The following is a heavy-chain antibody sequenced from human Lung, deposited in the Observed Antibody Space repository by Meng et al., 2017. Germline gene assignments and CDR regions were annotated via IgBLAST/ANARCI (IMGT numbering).Heavy chain of an antibody. CDR2: LGAHDGDR. J-gene: IGHJ4*02. D-gene: IGHD3-10*01. CDR1: DYTFTDYG. V-gene: IGHV1-18*04. Sequence: QVHPVQAGAEVKKPGASVKGSCKSSDYTFTDYGVSWVRQAPGQGLEWMGWLGAHDGDRSHAPRFQGRVTVTADRLTATSFMELRNLRYDDTAVYYCARGTPGRSYSDFWGQGTLVTVSS. CDR3: ARGTPGRSYSDF.